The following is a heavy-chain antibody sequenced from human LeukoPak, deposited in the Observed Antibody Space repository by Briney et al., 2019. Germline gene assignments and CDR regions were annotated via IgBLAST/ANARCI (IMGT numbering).Heavy chain of an antibody. D-gene: IGHD1-26*01. Sequence: ASVKVSCKASGYTFTSYDINWVRQAPGQGPEWMGWMNPISGNTGYAQKFQGRVTMTRDTSISTAYMELSRLRSDDTAVYYCAREDVVVGATSGAFDIWGQGTMVTVSS. CDR2: MNPISGNT. J-gene: IGHJ3*02. CDR1: GYTFTSYD. CDR3: AREDVVVGATSGAFDI. V-gene: IGHV1-8*02.